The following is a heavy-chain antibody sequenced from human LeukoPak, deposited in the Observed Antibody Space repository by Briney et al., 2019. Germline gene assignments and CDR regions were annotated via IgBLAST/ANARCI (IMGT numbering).Heavy chain of an antibody. V-gene: IGHV3-30*02. D-gene: IGHD2-2*03. CDR2: IRFDGSEK. CDR3: ALGKNFGYHYFDF. J-gene: IGHJ4*02. Sequence: GGSLRLSCVASGFSFSSDGMHWVRRAPGKGLEWMTFIRFDGSEKYYADSVKGRFTISRDYSKNTLFLQMSSLRPEDTAVYYCALGKNFGYHYFDFWGQGALVTVSS. CDR1: GFSFSSDG.